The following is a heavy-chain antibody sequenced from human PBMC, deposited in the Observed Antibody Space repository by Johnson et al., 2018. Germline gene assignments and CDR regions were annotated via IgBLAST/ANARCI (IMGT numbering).Heavy chain of an antibody. J-gene: IGHJ3*02. V-gene: IGHV3-74*01. CDR1: GFTFSSYW. CDR2: SYSDGSIR. Sequence: VQLQESGGGLVQPGGSLRLSCVASGFTFSSYWMHWVRQDPGKGLVWVSRSYSDGSIRNYADSVKGRFTISRDNAKNTLYLQMNSLRDEDTAVYYCERGSVVSGYYSRGAFEIWGQGTMVTVSS. CDR3: ERGSVVSGYYSRGAFEI. D-gene: IGHD3-22*01.